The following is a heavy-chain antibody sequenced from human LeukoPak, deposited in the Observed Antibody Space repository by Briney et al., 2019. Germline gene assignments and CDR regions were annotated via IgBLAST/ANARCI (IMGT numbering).Heavy chain of an antibody. CDR2: IYYSGST. CDR3: ARHEYSGSYYGLSWFDP. Sequence: SESMSLTCTVSGGSISSSGYYWGWIRQPPGKVLEWIAGIYYSGSTYYNPSLKSRVTISVDTSKNQLSLKLSSLTAADTAVYYCARHEYSGSYYGLSWFDPWGQGTLVTDSS. V-gene: IGHV4-39*01. CDR1: GGSISSSGYY. J-gene: IGHJ5*02. D-gene: IGHD1-26*01.